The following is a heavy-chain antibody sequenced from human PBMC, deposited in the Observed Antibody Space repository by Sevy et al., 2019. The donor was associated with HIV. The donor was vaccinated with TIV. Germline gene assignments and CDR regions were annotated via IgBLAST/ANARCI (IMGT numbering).Heavy chain of an antibody. CDR2: MSQDVNYK. J-gene: IGHJ4*02. CDR3: XXXXXXXXXXTYVDS. Sequence: GGSLRLSCAASGFTFTSYAMHWVRQAPGKGLEWVAVMSQDVNYKYYADSVKGRFTISRDNSKSTLYLQMNSLRAEDXXXXXXXXXXXXXXXXTYVDSWGQGTLVTVSS. CDR1: GFTFTSYA. V-gene: IGHV3-30*03.